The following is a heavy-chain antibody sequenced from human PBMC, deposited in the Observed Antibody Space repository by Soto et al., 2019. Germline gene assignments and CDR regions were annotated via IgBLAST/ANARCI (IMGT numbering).Heavy chain of an antibody. D-gene: IGHD5-18*01. V-gene: IGHV4-59*01. CDR3: ARGGYSYGPGPNYYYYYGMDV. J-gene: IGHJ6*02. Sequence: PSETLSLTSTVSGGSISSYYGSWIRQPPGKGLEWIGYIYYSGSTNYNPSLKSRVTISVDTSKNQFSLKLSSVTAADTAVYYCARGGYSYGPGPNYYYYYGMDVWGQGTTVTVSS. CDR2: IYYSGST. CDR1: GGSISSYY.